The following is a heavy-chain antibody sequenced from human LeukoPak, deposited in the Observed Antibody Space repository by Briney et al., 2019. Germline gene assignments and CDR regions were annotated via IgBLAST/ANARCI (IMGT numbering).Heavy chain of an antibody. CDR1: GYTFTGYY. Sequence: ASVKVSCKASGYTFTGYYMHWVRQAPGQGLEWMGWISAYNGNTNYAQKVQGRVTMTRDTSTSTVYMELRSLKSDDTAVYYCARGLDSGSPPLGTFEIWGQGTMVTVSS. V-gene: IGHV1-18*04. J-gene: IGHJ3*02. CDR3: ARGLDSGSPPLGTFEI. D-gene: IGHD1-26*01. CDR2: ISAYNGNT.